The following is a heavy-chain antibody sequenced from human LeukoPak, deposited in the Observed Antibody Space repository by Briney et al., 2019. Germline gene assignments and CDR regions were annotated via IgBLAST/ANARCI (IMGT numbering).Heavy chain of an antibody. D-gene: IGHD2-8*01. J-gene: IGHJ4*02. CDR2: ISSSSSTI. Sequence: GGSLRLSCAASGFTFSSYSMNWVRQAPGKGLEWVSYISSSSSTIYYADSVKGRFTISRDNAKNSLYLQMNSLRAEDTALYYCARSGVGYCTNGVCFVDYWGQGTLVTVSS. V-gene: IGHV3-48*04. CDR1: GFTFSSYS. CDR3: ARSGVGYCTNGVCFVDY.